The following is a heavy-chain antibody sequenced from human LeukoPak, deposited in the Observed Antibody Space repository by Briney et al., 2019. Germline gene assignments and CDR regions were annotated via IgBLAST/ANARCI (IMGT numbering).Heavy chain of an antibody. CDR2: INHSGST. V-gene: IGHV4-34*01. Sequence: PSETLSLTCAVYGGSFSAYYWSWIRQPPGKGLEWIGEINHSGSTNYNPSLKSRVTISVDTSKIQFSLKLTSVTAADTAVYYCARPLGQGNEYGMDVWGQGTTVTVSS. CDR3: ARPLGQGNEYGMDV. D-gene: IGHD1-1*01. J-gene: IGHJ6*02. CDR1: GGSFSAYY.